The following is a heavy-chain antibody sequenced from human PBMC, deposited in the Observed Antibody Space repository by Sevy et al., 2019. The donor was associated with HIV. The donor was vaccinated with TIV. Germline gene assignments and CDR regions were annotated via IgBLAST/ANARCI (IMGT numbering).Heavy chain of an antibody. Sequence: GGSLRLSCRASGFTFDDYTMSGVRQAPWKGLEWVAFIRSKSYGGTTEYAASVKGRFTISRDESKSIAYLQMNSLKTEDTAVYYCTRVEGAADWGMDVWGQGTTVTVSS. CDR2: IRSKSYGGTT. D-gene: IGHD1-26*01. J-gene: IGHJ6*02. CDR1: GFTFDDYT. CDR3: TRVEGAADWGMDV. V-gene: IGHV3-49*04.